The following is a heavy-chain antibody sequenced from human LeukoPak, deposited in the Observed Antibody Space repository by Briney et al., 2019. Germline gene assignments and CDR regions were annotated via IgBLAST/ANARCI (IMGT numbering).Heavy chain of an antibody. CDR2: ISSSSSTI. J-gene: IGHJ6*03. CDR1: GFTFSSYC. CDR3: ARREWLDYYYYMDV. Sequence: GGSLILSCAASGFTFSSYCMNWVRQAPGKGLEWVSYISSSSSTIYYADSVKGRFTTSRDNAKNSLYLQMNSLRAEDTAVYYCARREWLDYYYYMDVWGKGTTVTVSS. D-gene: IGHD3-3*01. V-gene: IGHV3-48*04.